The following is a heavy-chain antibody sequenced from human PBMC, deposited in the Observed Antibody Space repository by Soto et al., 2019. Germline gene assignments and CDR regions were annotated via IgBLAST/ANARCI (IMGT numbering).Heavy chain of an antibody. CDR2: IYHTGST. D-gene: IGHD7-27*01. J-gene: IGHJ4*02. CDR3: AAKLGTTHYFDF. Sequence: LQPLSLTCSVSGDPISSGSYYWTLVRQHPVKGLEWIGYIYHTGSTYYNPSLQSRLIMSIDTHKNQFSVHLYSVTAADTAVYFCAAKLGTTHYFDFWGQGSLVTVSS. V-gene: IGHV4-31*03. CDR1: GDPISSGSYY.